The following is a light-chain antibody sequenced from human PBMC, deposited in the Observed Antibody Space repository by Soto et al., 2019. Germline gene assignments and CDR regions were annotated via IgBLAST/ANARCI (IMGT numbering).Light chain of an antibody. CDR2: SAS. CDR1: QGISTY. Sequence: DVPLTQSPSFLSASVGDRVTITCRASQGISTYLAWYQQEPGKAPKLLIYSASTLQSGVPSRFSGSGSGTEFTLTISSLQPEDFATYYCQRLDGYPRTFGQGTKVEI. J-gene: IGKJ1*01. CDR3: QRLDGYPRT. V-gene: IGKV1-9*01.